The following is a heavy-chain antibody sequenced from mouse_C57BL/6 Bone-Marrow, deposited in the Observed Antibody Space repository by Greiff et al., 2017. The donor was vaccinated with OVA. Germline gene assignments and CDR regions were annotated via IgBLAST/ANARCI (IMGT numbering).Heavy chain of an antibody. J-gene: IGHJ4*01. Sequence: QVQLQQPGAELVKPGASVKMSCKASGYTFTSYWITWVKQRPGQGLEWIGDIYPGSGSTNYNEKFKSEATLTVDTSSSTAYMQLSSLTSEDSAVYYCARPDYYGSSGYAMDYWGQGTSVTVSS. CDR2: IYPGSGST. D-gene: IGHD1-1*01. V-gene: IGHV1-55*01. CDR3: ARPDYYGSSGYAMDY. CDR1: GYTFTSYW.